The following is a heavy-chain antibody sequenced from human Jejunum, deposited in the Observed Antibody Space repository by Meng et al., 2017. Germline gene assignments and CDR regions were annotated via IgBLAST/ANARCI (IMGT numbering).Heavy chain of an antibody. D-gene: IGHD1-1*01. V-gene: IGHV4-31*01. CDR1: GASMSSGNYY. CDR3: ARVNWTSSYWYFDL. CDR2: IYYSGST. Sequence: HRLGSGPGLVKPSQTLSLTCTVSGASMSSGNYYWTWIRQHPGKGLEWIGYIYYSGSTYYNPSLQSLVTISIDMSENQFSLKLTSVTAADTAVYYCARVNWTSSYWYFDLWGRGTLVTVSS. J-gene: IGHJ2*01.